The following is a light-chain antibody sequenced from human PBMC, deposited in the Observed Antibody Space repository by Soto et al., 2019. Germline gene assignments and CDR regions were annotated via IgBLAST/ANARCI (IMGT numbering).Light chain of an antibody. V-gene: IGLV2-14*01. CDR2: DVS. CDR1: SSDVGGYNY. CDR3: SSYTSSSTIYV. Sequence: QSVLTQPASVSGSPGQSITISCTGTSSDVGGYNYVSWYQQHPGKDPKLMIYDVSNRPSGVSNRFSGSKSGNTASLTISGLQAEDEADYYCSSYTSSSTIYVLGTGTKVTVL. J-gene: IGLJ1*01.